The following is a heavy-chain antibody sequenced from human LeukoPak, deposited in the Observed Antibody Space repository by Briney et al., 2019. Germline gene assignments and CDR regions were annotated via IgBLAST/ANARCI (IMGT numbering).Heavy chain of an antibody. V-gene: IGHV3-23*01. CDR2: ISGSGYST. J-gene: IGHJ3*02. Sequence: PGGSLRLSCAASGFTFSNYGMNWVRQAPGKGLEWVSAISGSGYSTYYADSVKGRFTISRDNSKNTLYLQMNSLRAEDTAIYYCAKYRVVVVTSQGYAFDIWGPGTMVTVSS. D-gene: IGHD3-22*01. CDR3: AKYRVVVVTSQGYAFDI. CDR1: GFTFSNYG.